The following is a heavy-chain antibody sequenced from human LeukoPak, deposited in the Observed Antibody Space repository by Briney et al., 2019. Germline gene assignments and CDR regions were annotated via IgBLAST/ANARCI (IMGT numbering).Heavy chain of an antibody. Sequence: SETLSLTCTVSDGSMSSYYWSWIRQPAGKGLEWIGRIYTSGSTNYNPSLKSRVTMSVDTSNNQFSLKLTSVTAADTAVYYSARQRKGAYDFDYWGPGTLVTVSS. D-gene: IGHD3-16*01. J-gene: IGHJ4*02. CDR2: IYTSGST. CDR1: DGSMSSYY. V-gene: IGHV4-4*07. CDR3: ARQRKGAYDFDY.